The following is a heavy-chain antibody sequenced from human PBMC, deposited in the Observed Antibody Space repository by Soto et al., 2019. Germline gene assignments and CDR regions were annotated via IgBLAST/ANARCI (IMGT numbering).Heavy chain of an antibody. V-gene: IGHV4-39*01. CDR3: ATRVWPYYFDY. Sequence: QLQLQESGPGLVRPSGTLSLTCSVSGGSISSSPYYLGWVRQPPGKGLEWIGLVSYSGSTYYNPSLESRVTISVDTSKNQFSLKLSSVTAADTAVYYCATRVWPYYFDYWGQGTLVTVSS. CDR2: VSYSGST. D-gene: IGHD2-21*01. J-gene: IGHJ4*02. CDR1: GGSISSSPYY.